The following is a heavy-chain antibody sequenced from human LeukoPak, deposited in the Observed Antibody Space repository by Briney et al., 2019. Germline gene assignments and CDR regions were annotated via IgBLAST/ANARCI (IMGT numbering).Heavy chain of an antibody. V-gene: IGHV4-31*11. D-gene: IGHD3-22*01. CDR3: ARDRFTMIKREPPIYYYYGMDV. Sequence: SETLSLTCAVYGGSFSGYYWSWIRQHPGKGLEWIGYIYYSGSTYYNPSLKSRVTISVDTSKNQFSLKLSSVTAADTAVYYCARDRFTMIKREPPIYYYYGMDVWGQGTTVTVSS. CDR2: IYYSGST. J-gene: IGHJ6*02. CDR1: GGSFSGYY.